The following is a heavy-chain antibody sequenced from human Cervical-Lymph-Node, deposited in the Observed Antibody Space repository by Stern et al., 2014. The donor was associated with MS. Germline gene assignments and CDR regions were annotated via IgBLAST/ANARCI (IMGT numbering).Heavy chain of an antibody. V-gene: IGHV7-4-1*02. CDR2: INTNTGNT. Sequence: QVQLVQSGSELKKPGAAGKVSCKASGYSFTSYAMCWVRQAPGQGLEWMGWINTNTGNTTYTQGFTGQFVFSLDTSGSTAYLQITSLKPEDTAVYYCARDGGSAYCADDCFDYWGQGTLVTVSS. CDR1: GYSFTSYA. CDR3: ARDGGSAYCADDCFDY. J-gene: IGHJ4*02. D-gene: IGHD2-21*01.